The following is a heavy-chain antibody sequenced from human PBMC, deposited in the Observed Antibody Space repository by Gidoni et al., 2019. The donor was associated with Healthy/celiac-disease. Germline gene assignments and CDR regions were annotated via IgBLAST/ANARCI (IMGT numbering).Heavy chain of an antibody. Sequence: QVQLQESGPGLVKPSETLSLTCTVSGGSISSYYWSWIRQPPGKGLEWIGYIYYSGSTNYNPSLKSRVTISVDTSKNQFSLKLSSVTAADTAVYYCARVTVGHDYGDNWFDPWGQGTLVTVSS. CDR2: IYYSGST. CDR3: ARVTVGHDYGDNWFDP. J-gene: IGHJ5*02. V-gene: IGHV4-59*01. D-gene: IGHD4-17*01. CDR1: GGSISSYY.